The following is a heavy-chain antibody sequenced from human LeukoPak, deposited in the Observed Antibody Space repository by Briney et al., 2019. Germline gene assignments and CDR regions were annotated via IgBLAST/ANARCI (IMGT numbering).Heavy chain of an antibody. CDR1: GFTFSNAW. D-gene: IGHD4-17*01. J-gene: IGHJ3*02. V-gene: IGHV3-15*01. CDR3: TTDRGDNDAFDI. Sequence: GGSLRLSCAASGFTFSNAWMSWVRHAPGKGREWVARIKSKTDGRTRDYAAPVKGRFTISRDDSKNPLYLQMNSLKTEDTAVYYCTTDRGDNDAFDIWGQGTMVTVSS. CDR2: IKSKTDGRTR.